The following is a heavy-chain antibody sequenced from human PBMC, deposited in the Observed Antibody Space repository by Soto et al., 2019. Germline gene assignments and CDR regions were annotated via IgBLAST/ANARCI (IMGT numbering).Heavy chain of an antibody. D-gene: IGHD4-4*01. CDR2: ILPIFGTA. J-gene: IGHJ6*02. CDR3: ARLHNYHYALDV. V-gene: IGHV1-69*06. CDR1: GGSFITSS. Sequence: SVKVSCKASGGSFITSSINWVRQAPGQRPEWMGNILPIFGTAGYAQKFQGRVTITADKSTNTLYLQMGSLRAEDMAVYYCARLHNYHYALDVWGQGTTVTVSS.